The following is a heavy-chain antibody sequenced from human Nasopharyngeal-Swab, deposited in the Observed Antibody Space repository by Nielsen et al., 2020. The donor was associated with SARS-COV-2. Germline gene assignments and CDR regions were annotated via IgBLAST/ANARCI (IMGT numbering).Heavy chain of an antibody. Sequence: WIRQPPGKGLEWIGYIYYSGSTNYNPSLKSRVTISVDTSKNQFSLKLSSVTAADTAVYYCAREHREASYDFWSGYYDYWGQGTRVTVSS. V-gene: IGHV4-59*01. J-gene: IGHJ4*02. CDR2: IYYSGST. D-gene: IGHD3-3*01. CDR3: AREHREASYDFWSGYYDY.